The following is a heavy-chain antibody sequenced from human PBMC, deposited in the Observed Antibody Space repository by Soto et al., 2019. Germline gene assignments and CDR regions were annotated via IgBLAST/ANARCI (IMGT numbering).Heavy chain of an antibody. CDR1: GYTFTSYA. J-gene: IGHJ4*02. CDR3: ARSGTANPYFDY. D-gene: IGHD2-21*02. Sequence: GASVKVSCKASGYTFTSYAIHWMRQAPGQRLEWMGWINTGNDNTKYSQNFQGRVTLTRDTSASTAYMELSSLRSEDTAVSYCARSGTANPYFDYWGQGALVTVSS. V-gene: IGHV1-3*04. CDR2: INTGNDNT.